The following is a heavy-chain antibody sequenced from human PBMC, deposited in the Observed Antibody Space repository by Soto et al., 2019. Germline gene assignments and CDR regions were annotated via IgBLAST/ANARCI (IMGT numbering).Heavy chain of an antibody. CDR1: GFTFGDYA. V-gene: IGHV3-49*03. D-gene: IGHD1-7*01. J-gene: IGHJ6*03. CDR2: IRSKAYGGTT. CDR3: TRGSWDNWNYVRTNYKTYYYYYMDV. Sequence: GGSLRLSCTASGFTFGDYAMSWFRQAPGKGLEWVGFIRSKAYGGTTEYAASVKGRFTISRDDSKSIAYLQMNSLKTEDTAVYYCTRGSWDNWNYVRTNYKTYYYYYMDVWGKGTTVTVSS.